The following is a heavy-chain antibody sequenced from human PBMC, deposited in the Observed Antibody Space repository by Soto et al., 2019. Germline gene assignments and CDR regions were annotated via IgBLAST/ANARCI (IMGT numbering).Heavy chain of an antibody. CDR3: ARGSPRMGALPTY. V-gene: IGHV1-2*02. Sequence: ASVKVSFKASGGTCSSYAISWVRQAPGQGLEWMGWINPKSGDTNYAQKFQGRVSMTRDTSITTAYMEVSRLKSDDTAVYYCARGSPRMGALPTYWGQGTLVTVSS. J-gene: IGHJ4*02. CDR2: INPKSGDT. D-gene: IGHD1-26*01. CDR1: GGTCSSYA.